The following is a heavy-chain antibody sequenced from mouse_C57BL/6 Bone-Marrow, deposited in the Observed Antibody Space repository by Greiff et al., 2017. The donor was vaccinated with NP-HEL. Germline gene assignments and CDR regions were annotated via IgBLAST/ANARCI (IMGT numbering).Heavy chain of an antibody. J-gene: IGHJ1*03. CDR1: GYTFTDYY. V-gene: IGHV1-76*01. Sequence: VQLQQSGAELVRPGASVKLSCKASGYTFTDYYINWVKQRPGQGLEWIARIYPGSGNTYYNEKFKGKATLTAEKSSSTAYMQLSSLTSEDSAVYFCARWGLYWYFDVWGTGTTVTVSS. CDR2: IYPGSGNT. D-gene: IGHD3-3*01. CDR3: ARWGLYWYFDV.